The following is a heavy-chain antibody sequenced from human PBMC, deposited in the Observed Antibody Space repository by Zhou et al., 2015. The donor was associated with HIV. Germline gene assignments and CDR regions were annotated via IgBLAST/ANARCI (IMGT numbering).Heavy chain of an antibody. D-gene: IGHD3-16*01. J-gene: IGHJ4*02. CDR2: IIPIFGTA. V-gene: IGHV1-69*12. Sequence: QVQLVQSGAEVKKPGSSVKVSCKASGGTFSSYAISWVRQAPGQGLEWMGGIIPIFGTANYAQKFQGRVTITADESTSTAYMELSSLRSEDTAVYYCARAGRGSGGGRRWPMYFDYVGPGNPGHRLL. CDR1: GGTFSSYA. CDR3: ARAGRGSGGGRRWPMYFDY.